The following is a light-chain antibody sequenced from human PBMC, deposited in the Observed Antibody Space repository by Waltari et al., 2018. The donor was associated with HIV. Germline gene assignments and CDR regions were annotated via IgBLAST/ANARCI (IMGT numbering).Light chain of an antibody. V-gene: IGLV1-51*01. CDR2: DSK. CDR1: SSNIGNNY. J-gene: IGLJ3*02. CDR3: GTWDSSLSAWV. Sequence: QSVLTQPPSVSAAPGQKVTIYCSGSSSNIGNNYVTWYQQLPGTAPKLLIYDSKKPPSGIPDRFSGSKSGTSGTLAITGPQTGDEADYYCGTWDSSLSAWVFGGGTKLTVL.